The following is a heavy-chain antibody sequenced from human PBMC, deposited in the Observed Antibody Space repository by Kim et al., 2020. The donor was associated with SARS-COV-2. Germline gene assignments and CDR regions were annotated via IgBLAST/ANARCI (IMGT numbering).Heavy chain of an antibody. D-gene: IGHD3-10*01. CDR1: GGSISSGGYY. J-gene: IGHJ4*02. Sequence: SETLSLTCTVSGGSISSGGYYWSWIRQHPGKGLEWIGYIYYSGSTYYNPSLKSRVTISVDTYKNQFSLKLSSVTAADTAVYYCARAGEALYPDYWGQGTLVTVSS. CDR3: ARAGEALYPDY. CDR2: IYYSGST. V-gene: IGHV4-31*03.